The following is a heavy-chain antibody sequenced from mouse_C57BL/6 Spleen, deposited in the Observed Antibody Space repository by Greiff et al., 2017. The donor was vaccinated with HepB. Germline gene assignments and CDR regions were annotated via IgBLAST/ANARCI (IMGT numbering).Heavy chain of an antibody. J-gene: IGHJ3*01. D-gene: IGHD4-1*01. CDR3: ARSSELGRGFAY. CDR2: IYPGDGDT. Sequence: QVQLQQSGPELVKPGASVKISCKASGYAFSSSWMNWVKQRPGKGLEWIGRIYPGDGDTNYNGKFKGKATLTADKSSSTAYMQLSSLTSEDSAVYFCARSSELGRGFAYWGQGTLVTVSA. CDR1: GYAFSSSW. V-gene: IGHV1-82*01.